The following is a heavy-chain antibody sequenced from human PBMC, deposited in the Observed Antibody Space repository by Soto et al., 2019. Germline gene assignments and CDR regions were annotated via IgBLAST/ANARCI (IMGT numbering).Heavy chain of an antibody. CDR3: ARDLPTMDV. CDR2: IRAYNGNT. V-gene: IGHV1-18*01. CDR1: GYTFTSYG. J-gene: IGHJ6*02. Sequence: QVQLVQSGAEVKNPGASVKVSCKASGYTFTSYGISWVRQAPGQGFGWMGWIRAYNGNTNDAQKLEGRVTMTTDTSTSTAYMGLRSMISDDTAVYYFARDLPTMDVWGQWTTVTVSS.